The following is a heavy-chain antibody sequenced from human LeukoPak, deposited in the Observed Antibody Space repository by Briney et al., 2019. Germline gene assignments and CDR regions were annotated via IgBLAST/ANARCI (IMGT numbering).Heavy chain of an antibody. CDR2: FDPEDGET. CDR3: ATHGATDYYDY. V-gene: IGHV1-24*01. Sequence: GASVKVSFTVSAYALTLVSMHWGWQRHGKGQGLVGRFDPEDGETIYAQRFQGRGTMTEDTSTDTAYMELGSLRSEDTAVFYCATHGATDYYDYWGQGTLVTVSS. CDR1: AYALTLVS. D-gene: IGHD3-9*01. J-gene: IGHJ4*02.